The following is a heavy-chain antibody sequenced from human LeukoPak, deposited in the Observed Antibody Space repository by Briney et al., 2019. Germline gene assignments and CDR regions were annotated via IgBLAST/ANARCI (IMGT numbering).Heavy chain of an antibody. CDR2: IDPSDSYT. CDR1: GYSFTSYW. J-gene: IGHJ5*02. D-gene: IGHD1-1*01. V-gene: IGHV5-10-1*01. Sequence: GESLQISCQGSGYSFTSYWISWVRQMPGKGLEWMGRIDPSDSYTNYSPSSQGHVTISADKSIGTAYLQWSSLRASDTAMYYCARRMEDWFDPWGQGTLVTVSS. CDR3: ARRMEDWFDP.